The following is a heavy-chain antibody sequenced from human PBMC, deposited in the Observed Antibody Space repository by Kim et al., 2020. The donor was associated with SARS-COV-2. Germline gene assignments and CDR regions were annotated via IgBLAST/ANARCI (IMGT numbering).Heavy chain of an antibody. CDR2: IYSGGST. CDR1: GFTVSSNY. CDR3: ARVALRGWFDP. J-gene: IGHJ5*02. V-gene: IGHV3-53*01. D-gene: IGHD3-10*01. Sequence: GGSLRLSCAASGFTVSSNYMSWVRQAPGKGLEWVSVIYSGGSTYYADSVKGRFTISRDNSKNTLYLQMNSLRAEDTAVYYCARVALRGWFDPWGQGTLVTVSS.